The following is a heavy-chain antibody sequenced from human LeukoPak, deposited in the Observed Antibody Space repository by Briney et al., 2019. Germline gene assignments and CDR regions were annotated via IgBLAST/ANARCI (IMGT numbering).Heavy chain of an antibody. Sequence: TGGSLRLSCAASGFTFDDYAMHWVRRAPGKGLEWVSLISGDGGNTYYADSVKGRFTISRDNSKNSLYLQMNSLRTEDTALYYCAKDIRLDLTKTKGWELPRGAFDIWGQGTMVTVSS. CDR2: ISGDGGNT. CDR3: AKDIRLDLTKTKGWELPRGAFDI. D-gene: IGHD1-26*01. V-gene: IGHV3-43*02. CDR1: GFTFDDYA. J-gene: IGHJ3*02.